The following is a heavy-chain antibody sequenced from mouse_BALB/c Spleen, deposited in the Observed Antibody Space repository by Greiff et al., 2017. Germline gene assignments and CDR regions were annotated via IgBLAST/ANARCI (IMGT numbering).Heavy chain of an antibody. Sequence: EVKLVESGGGLVQPGGSLRLSCATSGFTFTDYYMSWVRQPPGKALEWLGFIRNKANGYTTEYSASVKGRFTISRDNSQSILYLQMNTLRAEDSATYYCARDTEYAMDYWGQGTSVTVSS. CDR3: ARDTEYAMDY. V-gene: IGHV7-3*02. CDR1: GFTFTDYY. CDR2: IRNKANGYTT. J-gene: IGHJ4*01.